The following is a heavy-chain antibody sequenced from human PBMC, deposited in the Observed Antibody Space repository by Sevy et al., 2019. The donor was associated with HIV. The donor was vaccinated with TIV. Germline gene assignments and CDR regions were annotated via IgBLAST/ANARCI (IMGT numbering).Heavy chain of an antibody. CDR1: GGSVSSGSYY. V-gene: IGHV4-61*01. D-gene: IGHD1-26*01. CDR2: IYYSGST. Sequence: SETLSLTCSVSGGSVSSGSYYWSWIRQPPGKGLEWIGYIYYSGSTNYNPSLKSRVTISVDTSKNQFSLKLSSVTAADTAVYYCVRGRSSHGRVGVDYWGQGTLVTVSS. CDR3: VRGRSSHGRVGVDY. J-gene: IGHJ4*02.